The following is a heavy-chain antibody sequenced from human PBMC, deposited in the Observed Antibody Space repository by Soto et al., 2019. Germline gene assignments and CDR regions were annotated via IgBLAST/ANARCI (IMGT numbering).Heavy chain of an antibody. D-gene: IGHD3-10*01. V-gene: IGHV3-23*01. CDR2: SGGDDGTT. CDR1: GLTFSSYS. Sequence: EVQLLESGGGLVQPGGSLRLSCAASGLTFSSYSMSWVRQAPGKGLEWVSGFRSGGDDGTTYYADSVKGRFTISRDNSKNTLFLQMDSLRAEDTAIYYCANKVNSGPGSQYFDYWGQGTLVTVSS. CDR3: ANKVNSGPGSQYFDY. J-gene: IGHJ4*02.